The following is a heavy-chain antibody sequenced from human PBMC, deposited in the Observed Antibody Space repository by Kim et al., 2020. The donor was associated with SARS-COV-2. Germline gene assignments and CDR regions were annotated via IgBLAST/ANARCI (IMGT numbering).Heavy chain of an antibody. CDR3: ARLRAHGRGYSYGPFDH. J-gene: IGHJ4*02. V-gene: IGHV4-34*01. CDR1: GGSFSGYH. Sequence: SETLSLTCGVFGGSFSGYHWSWIRQSPGKGLEWIGEISDGGNTYYNPSLKSRVIISIDTSKNQFSLKLRSVTAADSTVYYCARLRAHGRGYSYGPFDHWAQGTLVTVSS. CDR2: ISDGGNT. D-gene: IGHD5-18*01.